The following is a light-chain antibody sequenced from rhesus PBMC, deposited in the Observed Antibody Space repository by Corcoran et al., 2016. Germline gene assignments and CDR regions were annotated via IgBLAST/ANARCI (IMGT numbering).Light chain of an antibody. Sequence: QSVLTQSPSTSEAAGKSVTISCSGGSSNIGTNSVSWYQQLPGTAPKLLIYDNDERAAGVADRFSGSKSGTSASLAISGLQPEDEAEYYCAVWEGNVNGYIFGVGTRLTVL. CDR1: SSNIGTNS. CDR2: DND. CDR3: AVWEGNVNGYI. J-gene: IGLJ1*01. V-gene: IGLV1-60*01.